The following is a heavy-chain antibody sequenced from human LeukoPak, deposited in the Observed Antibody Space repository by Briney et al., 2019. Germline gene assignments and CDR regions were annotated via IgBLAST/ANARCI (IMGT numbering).Heavy chain of an antibody. CDR2: IYYSGST. CDR1: GGSISSYY. J-gene: IGHJ6*02. D-gene: IGHD2-2*01. V-gene: IGHV4-59*01. Sequence: SETLSLTCTVSGGSISSYYWSWIRQPPGKGLEWIGYIYYSGSTNYNPSLKSRVTISVDTSKNQFSLKLSSVTAADTAVYYCASCPPENTSCYGMDVWGQGTTVTVSS. CDR3: ASCPPENTSCYGMDV.